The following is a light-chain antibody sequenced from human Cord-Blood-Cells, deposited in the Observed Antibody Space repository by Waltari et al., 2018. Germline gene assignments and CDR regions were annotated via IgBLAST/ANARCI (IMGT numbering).Light chain of an antibody. CDR2: DVS. CDR3: SSYTSSSTWV. J-gene: IGLJ3*02. Sequence: QSALTQPASVSGSPGQSITISCTGTSSAVGGYNSVSWYQQPPGKAPKLLIYDVSKRPSGVSNRFSGSKSGNTASLTISGLQAEDEADYYCSSYTSSSTWVFGGGTKLTVL. CDR1: SSAVGGYNS. V-gene: IGLV2-14*01.